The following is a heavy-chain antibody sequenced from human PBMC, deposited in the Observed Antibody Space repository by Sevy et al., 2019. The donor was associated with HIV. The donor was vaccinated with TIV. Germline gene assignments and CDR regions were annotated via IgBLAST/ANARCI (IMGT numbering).Heavy chain of an antibody. CDR3: TTDSPDFWSGYYLDWADY. J-gene: IGHJ4*02. D-gene: IGHD3-3*01. CDR2: IKSKTDGGTT. V-gene: IGHV3-15*01. CDR1: GFTFSNAW. Sequence: GGSLRLSCAASGFTFSNAWMSWVRQAPGKGLEWVGRIKSKTDGGTTDYAAPVKGRFTISRDDSKNTLYLQMNSLKTEDTAVYYCTTDSPDFWSGYYLDWADYWGQGTLVTVSS.